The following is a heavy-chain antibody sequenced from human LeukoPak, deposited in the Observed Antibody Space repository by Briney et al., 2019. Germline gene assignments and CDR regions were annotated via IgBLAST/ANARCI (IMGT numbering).Heavy chain of an antibody. CDR1: GFTFSDYY. J-gene: IGHJ4*02. V-gene: IGHV3-30*02. CDR3: AKDSGYSYGHGLDY. Sequence: GGSLRLSCAASGFTFSDYYMSWIRQAPGKGLEWVALMLSDESNKYHADSVKGRFTISRDNSKNALFLQMNSLRDEDTAVYYCAKDSGYSYGHGLDYWGQGTLVTVSS. CDR2: MLSDESNK. D-gene: IGHD5-18*01.